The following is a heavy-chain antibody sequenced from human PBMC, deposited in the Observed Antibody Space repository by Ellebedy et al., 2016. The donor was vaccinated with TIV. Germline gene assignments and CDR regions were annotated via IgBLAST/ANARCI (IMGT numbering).Heavy chain of an antibody. CDR3: VRTPTGYDPRHFDY. D-gene: IGHD5-12*01. V-gene: IGHV3-21*01. J-gene: IGHJ4*02. CDR2: IGSPSTYT. Sequence: GESLKISXVGSGFNFSTCSMSWVRQAPGKGLDWVSSIGSPSTYTYYADSVRGRFTVSRDNAKNSLYLQMNGLRVEDTAMYYCVRTPTGYDPRHFDYWGQGTLVTVSS. CDR1: GFNFSTCS.